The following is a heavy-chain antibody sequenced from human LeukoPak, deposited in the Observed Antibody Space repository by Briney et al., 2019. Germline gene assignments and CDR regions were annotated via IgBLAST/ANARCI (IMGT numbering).Heavy chain of an antibody. CDR3: ARDKVSVTASRAGYYYYYYGVDI. J-gene: IGHJ6*02. Sequence: SETLSLTCTVSGDSISGYFCSWIRQPPGKGLEWIGYIYYNGSTNYNPSLKSRVIMSVDTSKNHFSLKLSSATTADTAVYYCARDKVSVTASRAGYYYYYYGVDIWGQGTTVTVSS. CDR2: IYYNGST. D-gene: IGHD2-21*02. V-gene: IGHV4-59*01. CDR1: GDSISGYF.